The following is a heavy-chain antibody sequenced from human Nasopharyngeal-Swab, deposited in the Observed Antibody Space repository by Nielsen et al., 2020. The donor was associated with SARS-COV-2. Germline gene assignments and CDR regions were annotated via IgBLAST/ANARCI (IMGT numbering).Heavy chain of an antibody. Sequence: WIRQPPGKGLEWVSHISSSSSTIYYADSVKGRFTISRDNAKNSLYLQMNSLRAEDTAVYYCAREAYCGGDCYGDAFDIWGQGTMVTVSS. CDR3: AREAYCGGDCYGDAFDI. D-gene: IGHD2-21*01. J-gene: IGHJ3*02. CDR2: ISSSSSTI. V-gene: IGHV3-48*04.